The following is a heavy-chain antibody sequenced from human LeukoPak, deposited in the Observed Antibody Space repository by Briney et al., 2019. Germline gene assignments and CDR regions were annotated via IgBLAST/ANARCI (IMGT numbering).Heavy chain of an antibody. CDR1: GGSISIGGYS. J-gene: IGHJ4*02. D-gene: IGHD4-17*01. V-gene: IGHV4-30-2*01. Sequence: PSETLSLTCAVSGGSISIGGYSWSGIRQPPGKGLEGFVYIYDSRSTYYNPSPKSRVTISVDRSKNPFSLQLSSVTAADTAVYYCARVHGPTGFDYWGQGTLVTVSS. CDR2: IYDSRST. CDR3: ARVHGPTGFDY.